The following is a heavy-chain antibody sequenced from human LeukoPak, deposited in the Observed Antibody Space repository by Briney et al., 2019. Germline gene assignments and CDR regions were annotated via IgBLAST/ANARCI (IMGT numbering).Heavy chain of an antibody. D-gene: IGHD6-13*01. CDR2: ISAYNGNT. V-gene: IGHV1-18*01. CDR3: ARVGVQQLAYFDY. J-gene: IGHJ4*02. CDR1: GYTFTSYA. Sequence: ASVKVSCKASGYTFTSYAMHWVRRAPGQRLEWMGWISAYNGNTNYAQKLQGRVTMTTDTSTSTAYMELRSLRSDDTAVYYCARVGVQQLAYFDYWGQGTLVTVSS.